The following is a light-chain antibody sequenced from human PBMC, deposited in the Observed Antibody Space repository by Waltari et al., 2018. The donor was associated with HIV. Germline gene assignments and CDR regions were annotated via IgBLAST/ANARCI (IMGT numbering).Light chain of an antibody. CDR3: HQYYRYPWT. CDR2: KAS. V-gene: IGKV1-5*03. Sequence: DIQMTQSPSTLSASVGDRVTITCRASQTIITWLAWYQQKPGKAPNLLIYKASSLQSGVPSRFSGSGSETEFTLTISSLQPDDLATYFYHQYYRYPWTFGQGTKVAIK. CDR1: QTIITW. J-gene: IGKJ1*01.